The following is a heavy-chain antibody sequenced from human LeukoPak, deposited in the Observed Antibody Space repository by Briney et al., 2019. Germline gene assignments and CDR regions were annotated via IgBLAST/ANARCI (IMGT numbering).Heavy chain of an antibody. D-gene: IGHD3-10*01. Sequence: PSETLSLTCTVSGGSISTYYWGWIRQPPGKGLEWIGSIYNSGSTNYNPSLKSRVTISVDTSKNQFSLNLTSVTAADTAVYYCARHKSPLPLHWGQGTLVTVSS. CDR2: IYNSGST. CDR1: GGSISTYY. CDR3: ARHKSPLPLH. J-gene: IGHJ4*02. V-gene: IGHV4-39*01.